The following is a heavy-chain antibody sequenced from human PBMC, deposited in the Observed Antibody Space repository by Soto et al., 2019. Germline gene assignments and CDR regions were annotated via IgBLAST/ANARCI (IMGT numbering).Heavy chain of an antibody. Sequence: QVHLVQSGAEVKKPGASVKVSCKASGYTFTSYGITWVRQAPGQGLEWMGWISAHNGNTDYAQKLQDRVIVTRDTSTSTAYMELRSLISDDTAVYYGARGRYGDYWGQGALVTVSS. V-gene: IGHV1-18*01. CDR3: ARGRYGDY. D-gene: IGHD1-1*01. CDR1: GYTFTSYG. J-gene: IGHJ4*02. CDR2: ISAHNGNT.